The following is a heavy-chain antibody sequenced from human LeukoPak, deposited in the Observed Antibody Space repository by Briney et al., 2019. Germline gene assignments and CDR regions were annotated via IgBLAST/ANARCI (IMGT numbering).Heavy chain of an antibody. J-gene: IGHJ2*01. CDR3: ARKNWDYWYFEL. Sequence: PSETLSLTCAVYGGSFSGYYWSWIRQPPGKGLEWIGEINHSGSTYYNPSLKSRVTISVVTSKNQFSLRLSSVTAADTGVYYCARKNWDYWYFELWGRGTLVIVS. CDR2: INHSGST. V-gene: IGHV4-34*01. CDR1: GGSFSGYY. D-gene: IGHD7-27*01.